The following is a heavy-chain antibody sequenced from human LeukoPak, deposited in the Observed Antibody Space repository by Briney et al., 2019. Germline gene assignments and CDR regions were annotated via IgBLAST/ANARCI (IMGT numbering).Heavy chain of an antibody. J-gene: IGHJ4*02. CDR1: GFTFSSYA. Sequence: GGSLRLSCAASGFTFSSYAMSWVRQAPGKGLEWVSAISGSGGSTYYADSVKGRFTISRDNSKNTLYLQMNSLRAEDTAVYYCARGGAGSYYVGNYYFDYWGQGTLVTVSS. D-gene: IGHD1-26*01. CDR2: ISGSGGST. CDR3: ARGGAGSYYVGNYYFDY. V-gene: IGHV3-23*01.